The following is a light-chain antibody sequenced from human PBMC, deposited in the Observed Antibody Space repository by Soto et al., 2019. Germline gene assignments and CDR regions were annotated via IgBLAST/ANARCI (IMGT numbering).Light chain of an antibody. Sequence: EIVLTQSPATLSLSPGERATLSCRASQGVDFFAWYQQKPGQAPRLLIYDASIRVTGIPARFSGSGSGTDFTRTISSLEPDDSAVYYCQQRGNWPLTFGGGTKVEIK. CDR3: QQRGNWPLT. V-gene: IGKV3-11*01. CDR2: DAS. CDR1: QGVDF. J-gene: IGKJ4*01.